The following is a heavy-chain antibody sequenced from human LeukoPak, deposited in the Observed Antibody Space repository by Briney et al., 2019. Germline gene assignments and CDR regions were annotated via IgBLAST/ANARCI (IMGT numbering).Heavy chain of an antibody. V-gene: IGHV3-21*01. CDR3: ARVLGYSYGSDY. D-gene: IGHD5-18*01. Sequence: GGSLRLSCAASGFTFSSYSMNWVRQAPGKGLEWVSSISSSSSYTYYADSVKGRFTISRDNAKNSLYLQMNSLRAEDTAVYYCARVLGYSYGSDYWGQGTLVTVSS. J-gene: IGHJ4*02. CDR1: GFTFSSYS. CDR2: ISSSSSYT.